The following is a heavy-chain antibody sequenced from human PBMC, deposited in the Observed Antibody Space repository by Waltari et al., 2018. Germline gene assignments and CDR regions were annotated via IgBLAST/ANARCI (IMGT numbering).Heavy chain of an antibody. CDR3: AKDIFYTVTTSFDF. D-gene: IGHD4-17*01. J-gene: IGHJ4*02. Sequence: EVQLVESGGGLVQPGRSLRLSCAASGFTFDDYAMHWVRQAPGKGLEWVSGISWNRGRVDYADSVKGRFTISRDSAKNSLYLQMNSLRAEDTAFYYCAKDIFYTVTTSFDFWGQGTLVTISS. CDR1: GFTFDDYA. CDR2: ISWNRGRV. V-gene: IGHV3-9*01.